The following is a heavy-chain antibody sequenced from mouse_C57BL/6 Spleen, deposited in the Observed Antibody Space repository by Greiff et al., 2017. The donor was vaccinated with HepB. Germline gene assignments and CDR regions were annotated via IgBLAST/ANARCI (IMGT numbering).Heavy chain of an antibody. CDR1: GYTFTNYW. CDR3: ARGVTGYFDV. D-gene: IGHD2-2*01. V-gene: IGHV1-63*01. Sequence: QVQLKQSGAELVRPGTSVKMSCKASGYTFTNYWIGWAKQRPGHGLEWIGDIYPGGGYTNYNEKFKGKATLTADKSSSTAYMQFSSLTSEDSAIYYCARGVTGYFDVWGTGTTVTVSS. CDR2: IYPGGGYT. J-gene: IGHJ1*03.